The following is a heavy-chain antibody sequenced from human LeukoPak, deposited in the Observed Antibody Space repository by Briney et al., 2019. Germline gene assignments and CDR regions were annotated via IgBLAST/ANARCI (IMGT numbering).Heavy chain of an antibody. CDR3: EKDRPNYHESNGHYYRLNGDS. D-gene: IGHD3-22*01. V-gene: IGHV3-23*01. CDR1: GFTFNIYS. J-gene: IGHJ5*01. CDR2: ITSSGDAT. Sequence: GGSLRLSCVASGFTFNIYSMSWVRQAPGKGLEWVSSITSSGDATFYADSVKDHFTISRDNSRSTLYLQMSRLRVEDTAVYYCEKDRPNYHESNGHYYRLNGDSWGQGTLVTVSS.